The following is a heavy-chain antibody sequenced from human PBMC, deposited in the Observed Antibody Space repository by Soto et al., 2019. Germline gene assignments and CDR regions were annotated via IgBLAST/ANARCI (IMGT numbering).Heavy chain of an antibody. CDR1: GYTFTSYY. CDR3: ARGVRFLEWSDYYYYHMDV. Sequence: ASVKVSCKASGYTFTSYYMHWVRQAPGQGLEWMGIINPSGGSTNYAQRFQGRVTITADESTSTAYMELSSLRSEDTAVYYCARGVRFLEWSDYYYYHMDVWGQGTLVTVSS. V-gene: IGHV1-46*01. J-gene: IGHJ6*02. CDR2: INPSGGST. D-gene: IGHD3-3*01.